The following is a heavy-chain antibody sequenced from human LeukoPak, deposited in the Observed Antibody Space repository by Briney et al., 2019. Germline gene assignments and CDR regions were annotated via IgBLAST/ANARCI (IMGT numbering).Heavy chain of an antibody. J-gene: IGHJ5*02. CDR2: ISTISGAT. D-gene: IGHD3-16*02. V-gene: IGHV3-48*04. CDR1: GFIFRDST. Sequence: GGSLRFSCAASGFIFRDSTMNWVRQAPGKGLEWVAHISTISGATYYADSVTGRFTIYRDNAESSLFLQMNSLRAEDTALYYCVKSLTALDLWGQGTLVTVSS. CDR3: VKSLTALDL.